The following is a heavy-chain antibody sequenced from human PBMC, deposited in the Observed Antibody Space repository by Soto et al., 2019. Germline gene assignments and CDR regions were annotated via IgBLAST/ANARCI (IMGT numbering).Heavy chain of an antibody. D-gene: IGHD4-17*01. J-gene: IGHJ4*02. CDR3: ARAGDYGGNYFDY. V-gene: IGHV3-30-3*01. CDR2: ISYDGSNK. CDR1: GFTFSSYA. Sequence: GGSLRLSCAASGFTFSSYAMHWVRQAPGKGLEWVAVISYDGSNKYYADSVKGRFTISRDNSKNTLYLQMNSLRAEDTAVYYCARAGDYGGNYFDYWGQGTLVTVSS.